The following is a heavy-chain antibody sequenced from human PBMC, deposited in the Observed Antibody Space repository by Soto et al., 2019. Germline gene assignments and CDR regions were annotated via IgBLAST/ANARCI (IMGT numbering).Heavy chain of an antibody. Sequence: PGGSLRLSCTASGFTFNTYGVHWVRQAPGKGLEWVTLVSRDGSQTYYADSVKGRFTISRDNSKRSLYLQMNSLRPDDTAVYYCAKAIAVAGTGHFDHWGHGXLVTVYS. J-gene: IGHJ4*01. CDR2: VSRDGSQT. CDR3: AKAIAVAGTGHFDH. V-gene: IGHV3-30*18. D-gene: IGHD6-19*01. CDR1: GFTFNTYG.